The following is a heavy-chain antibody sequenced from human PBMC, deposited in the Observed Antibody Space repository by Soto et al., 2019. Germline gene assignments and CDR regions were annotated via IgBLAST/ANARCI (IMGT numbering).Heavy chain of an antibody. Sequence: GGSLRLSCAASGFTFSSYGMHWVRQAPGKGLEWVAVISYDGSNKYYADSVKGRFTISRDNSKNTLYLQMNSLRAEDTAVYYCAKRVGYYDSSGYPIDAFDIWGQGTMVT. CDR1: GFTFSSYG. J-gene: IGHJ3*02. CDR2: ISYDGSNK. D-gene: IGHD3-22*01. CDR3: AKRVGYYDSSGYPIDAFDI. V-gene: IGHV3-30*18.